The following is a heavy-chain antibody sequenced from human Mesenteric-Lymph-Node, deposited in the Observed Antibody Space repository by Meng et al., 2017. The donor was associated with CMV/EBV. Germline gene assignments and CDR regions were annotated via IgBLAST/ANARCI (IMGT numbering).Heavy chain of an antibody. CDR3: ARAWYYGSGSPYYFDS. D-gene: IGHD3-10*01. V-gene: IGHV3-13*01. J-gene: IGHJ4*02. CDR2: IATGGDT. CDR1: GFTFSSYD. Sequence: LSLTCAASGFTFSSYDMHWVRQTTGRGLEWVSVIATGGDTYYAGSVKGRFTISRENAKNSLHLQMNSLRAGDTAVYFCARAWYYGSGSPYYFDSWGQGTLVTVSS.